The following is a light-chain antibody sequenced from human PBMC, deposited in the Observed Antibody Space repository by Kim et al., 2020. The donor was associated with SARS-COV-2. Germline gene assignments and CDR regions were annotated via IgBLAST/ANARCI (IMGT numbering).Light chain of an antibody. Sequence: DIVLTQSPLSLPVTPGEPASFSCRSTQSLLHRNGHNYLDWYLQKPGQSPQLLIYLGSSRASGVPDRFSGSGSGTEFTLKISRVEAEDVGVYYCMQSVQSPITFGHGTRLEIK. CDR1: QSLLHRNGHNY. V-gene: IGKV2-28*01. CDR2: LGS. J-gene: IGKJ5*01. CDR3: MQSVQSPIT.